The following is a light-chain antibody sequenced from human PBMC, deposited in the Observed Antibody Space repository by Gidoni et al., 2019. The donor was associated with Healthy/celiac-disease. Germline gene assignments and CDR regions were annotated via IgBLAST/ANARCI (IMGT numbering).Light chain of an antibody. CDR1: QSVLYSSNNKNY. V-gene: IGKV4-1*01. Sequence: IVMTQSPDSLAVSLGERATINCKSSQSVLYSSNNKNYLAWYQQKPGQPPKLLIYWAYTRESGVPDRFSGSGSGTDFTLTISSLQAEDVAVYYCQQYYSTPQTFGQGTKVEIK. J-gene: IGKJ1*01. CDR2: WAY. CDR3: QQYYSTPQT.